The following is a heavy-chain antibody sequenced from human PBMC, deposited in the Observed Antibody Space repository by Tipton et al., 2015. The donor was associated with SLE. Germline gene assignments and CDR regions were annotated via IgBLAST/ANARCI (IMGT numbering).Heavy chain of an antibody. CDR2: IYYRGST. J-gene: IGHJ3*02. V-gene: IGHV4-59*01. Sequence: TLSLTCTVSGGSISSYYWSWIRQPPGKGLEWIGYIYYRGSTNYNPSLKSRVNISVDTSKNQFSLKLSSVTAADTAVYYCARALLEDSNGAFDIWGQGTMVTVSS. CDR3: ARALLEDSNGAFDI. D-gene: IGHD2-21*01. CDR1: GGSISSYY.